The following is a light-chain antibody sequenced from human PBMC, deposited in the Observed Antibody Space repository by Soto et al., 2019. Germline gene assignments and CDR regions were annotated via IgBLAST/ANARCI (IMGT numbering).Light chain of an antibody. Sequence: AIRMTQSPSSLSASTGDRVTITCRASQGISSYLAWYQQKPGKAPKLLIYAASTLQSGVPSRFSGSESGTDFTLTISCLQSEDFATYYCQQYYSYPPITFGQGTRLEIK. CDR1: QGISSY. V-gene: IGKV1-8*01. CDR2: AAS. CDR3: QQYYSYPPIT. J-gene: IGKJ5*01.